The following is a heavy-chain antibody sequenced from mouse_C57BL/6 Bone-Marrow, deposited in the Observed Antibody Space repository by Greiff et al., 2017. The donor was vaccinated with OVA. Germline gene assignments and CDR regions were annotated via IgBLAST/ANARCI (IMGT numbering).Heavy chain of an antibody. V-gene: IGHV1-15*01. Sequence: VQLQESGAELVRPGASVTLSCKASGYTFTDYEMHWVKQTPVHGLEWIGAIDPETGGTAYNQKFKGKAILTADKSSSTAYMELRSLTSEDSAFYYCTRGCSNYYAMDYWGQGTSVTVSS. CDR3: TRGCSNYYAMDY. CDR1: GYTFTDYE. J-gene: IGHJ4*01. D-gene: IGHD2-5*01. CDR2: IDPETGGT.